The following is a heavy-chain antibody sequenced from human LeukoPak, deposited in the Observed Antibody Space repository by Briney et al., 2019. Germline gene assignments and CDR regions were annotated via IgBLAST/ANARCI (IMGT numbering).Heavy chain of an antibody. CDR1: GFTLSSYW. D-gene: IGHD3-3*01. V-gene: IGHV3-7*01. Sequence: PGGSLRLSCVASGFTLSSYWMSWVRQAPGKGPEWVANIDGDGSTEAYVDSLKGRFTISRDNAKNSLYLQMNNLRVEDTAVYYCARGGAAFAESVYWGQGTLVTVSS. J-gene: IGHJ4*02. CDR2: IDGDGSTE. CDR3: ARGGAAFAESVY.